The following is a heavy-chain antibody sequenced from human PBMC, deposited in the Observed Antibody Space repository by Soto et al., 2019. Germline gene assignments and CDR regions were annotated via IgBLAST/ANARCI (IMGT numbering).Heavy chain of an antibody. J-gene: IGHJ5*02. CDR2: ASARNTNT. D-gene: IGHD6-13*01. CDR3: AKDETYFGPCGYSRSWYGWFDP. Sequence: EVQLLESGGGLVQPGGSLRLSCATSGFTFTSHVISWVRQAPGKGLEWVSAASARNTNTYYADSVRGRFTISRDNLKSTVSVLRKSLRVEATGVYQWAKDETYFGPCGYSRSWYGWFDPWGQGTLVVVSS. CDR1: GFTFTSHV. V-gene: IGHV3-23*01.